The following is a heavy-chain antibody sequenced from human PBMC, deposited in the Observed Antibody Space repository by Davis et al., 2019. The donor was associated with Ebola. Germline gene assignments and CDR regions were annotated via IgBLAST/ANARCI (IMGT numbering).Heavy chain of an antibody. Sequence: GESLKISCVVSGFIVSDKYMSWVRQAPGKGLEWVSVIYRDGRTYHADSVKGRFTISRDKSNNTVFLHMNSLRAEDTAMYYCTRHVSGDFWFFDLWGRGTQVTVSS. D-gene: IGHD4-17*01. J-gene: IGHJ2*01. CDR3: TRHVSGDFWFFDL. CDR1: GFIVSDKY. CDR2: IYRDGRT. V-gene: IGHV3-53*01.